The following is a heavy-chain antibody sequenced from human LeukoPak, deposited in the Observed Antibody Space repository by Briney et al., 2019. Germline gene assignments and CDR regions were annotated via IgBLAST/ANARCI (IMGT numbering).Heavy chain of an antibody. CDR3: ARENSGSYREFDY. V-gene: IGHV4-4*07. CDR2: IYTSGST. D-gene: IGHD1-26*01. J-gene: IGHJ4*02. CDR1: GGSISSYY. Sequence: SETLSLTCTVSGGSISSYYWSWIRQPAGKGQEWIGRIYTSGSTNYNASLKSRVSMSVDTSKNQFSLKLSSVTAADTAVFYCARENSGSYREFDYWGQGTLVTVSS.